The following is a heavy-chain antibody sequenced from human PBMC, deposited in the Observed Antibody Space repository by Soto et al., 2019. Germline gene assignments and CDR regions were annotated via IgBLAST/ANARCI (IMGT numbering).Heavy chain of an antibody. D-gene: IGHD6-13*01. J-gene: IGHJ4*02. CDR3: VKDRWTTSWYNFDY. V-gene: IGHV3-23*01. CDR2: ISGSGETT. CDR1: GFTFSSYA. Sequence: GGSLRLSCAASGFTFSSYAMSWVRQAPGKGLEWVSAISGSGETTYYADSVKGRFTISRDNSKNTLFLQMNSLRAEDTAEYYCVKDRWTTSWYNFDYWGQGTLVTVSS.